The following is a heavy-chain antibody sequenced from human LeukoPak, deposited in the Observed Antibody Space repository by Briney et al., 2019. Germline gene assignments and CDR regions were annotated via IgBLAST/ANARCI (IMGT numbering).Heavy chain of an antibody. CDR1: GFTFSSYS. CDR2: IRYDGSNK. CDR3: AKDDELEASFDY. V-gene: IGHV3-30*02. Sequence: PGGSLRLSCAASGFTFSSYSMNWVRQAPGKGLEWVAFIRYDGSNKYYADSVKGRFTISRDNSKNTLYLQMNSLRAEDTAVYYCAKDDELEASFDYWGQGTLVTVSS. D-gene: IGHD1-7*01. J-gene: IGHJ4*02.